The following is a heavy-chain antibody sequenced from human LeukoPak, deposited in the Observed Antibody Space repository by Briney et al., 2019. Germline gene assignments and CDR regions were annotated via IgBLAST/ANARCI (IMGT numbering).Heavy chain of an antibody. CDR1: GGSISSYY. Sequence: MSSETLSLTCTVSGGSISSYYWSWIRQPPGKGLEWIGYIYYSGTTNYNPSLKSRVTISVDTSKNQFSLKLSSVTAADTAVYYCASPGIAIHWGQGTLVTVSS. J-gene: IGHJ4*02. CDR3: ASPGIAIH. D-gene: IGHD6-13*01. CDR2: IYYSGTT. V-gene: IGHV4-59*08.